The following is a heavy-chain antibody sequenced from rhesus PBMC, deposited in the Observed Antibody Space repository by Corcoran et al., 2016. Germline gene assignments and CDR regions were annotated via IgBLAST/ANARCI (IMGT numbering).Heavy chain of an antibody. CDR3: ARGGSSVY. CDR2: IYGSSTST. J-gene: IGHJ4*01. CDR1: GGSISDSYR. V-gene: IGHV4S10*01. D-gene: IGHD3-16*01. Sequence: QVQLQESGPGVVKPSETLSLTCAVSGGSISDSYRWSWSRQPPGKGLEWIGYIYGSSTSTNYNPSLKSRVTISKDTSKNQFSLKLSSVTAADTAVYYCARGGSSVYWGQGVLVTVSS.